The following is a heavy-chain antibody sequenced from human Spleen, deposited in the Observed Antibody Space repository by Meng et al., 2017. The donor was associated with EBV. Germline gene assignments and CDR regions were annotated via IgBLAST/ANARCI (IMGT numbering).Heavy chain of an antibody. V-gene: IGHV4-4*02. CDR1: GCSISSSAW. D-gene: IGHD1-26*01. CDR3: ARQWEVRGPIDY. J-gene: IGHJ4*02. CDR2: VYHSGNT. Sequence: QLQLQQPGPGMVTPSWTLSSTCAVSGCSISSSAWWSWGPEPPGKGVWRIWEVYHSGNTNYNPSLKSRVTISVDKSKNQSSLKLSAVSAADTAVYYCARQWEVRGPIDYWGQGTLVTVSS.